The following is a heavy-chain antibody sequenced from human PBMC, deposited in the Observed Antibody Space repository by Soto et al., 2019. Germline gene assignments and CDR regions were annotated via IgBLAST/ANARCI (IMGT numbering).Heavy chain of an antibody. V-gene: IGHV3-30*18. Sequence: PGGSLRLSCAASGFTFSSYGMHWVRQAPGKGLEWVAVISYDGSNKYYADSVEGRFTISRDNSKNTLYLQMNSLRAEDTAVYYCAKDREDTMIALDYWGQGTLVTVSS. J-gene: IGHJ4*02. D-gene: IGHD3-22*01. CDR2: ISYDGSNK. CDR3: AKDREDTMIALDY. CDR1: GFTFSSYG.